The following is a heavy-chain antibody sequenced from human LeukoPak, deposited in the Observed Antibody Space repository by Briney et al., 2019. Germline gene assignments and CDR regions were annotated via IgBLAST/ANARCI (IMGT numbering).Heavy chain of an antibody. Sequence: GGSLRLSCAASGFTFSSYAMHWGRQAPGKGLEWVAVISYDGSNKYYADSVKGRFTISRDNSKNTLYLQMNSLRAEDTAVYYCARTPVVSGYYYMDVWGKGTTVTISS. CDR2: ISYDGSNK. V-gene: IGHV3-30*04. D-gene: IGHD2-21*01. CDR3: ARTPVVSGYYYMDV. J-gene: IGHJ6*03. CDR1: GFTFSSYA.